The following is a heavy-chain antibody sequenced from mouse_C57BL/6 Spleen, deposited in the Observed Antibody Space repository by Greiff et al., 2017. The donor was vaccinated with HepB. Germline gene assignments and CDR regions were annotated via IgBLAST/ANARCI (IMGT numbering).Heavy chain of an antibody. CDR3: ARPGDGWYFDV. V-gene: IGHV1-52*01. D-gene: IGHD2-13*01. CDR1: GYTFTSYW. J-gene: IGHJ1*03. Sequence: QVQLQQPGAELVRPGSLVKLSCKASGYTFTSYWMQWVKQRPIQGLEWIGNIDPSDSETPYNQKFKDKATLTVDKSSSTAYMQLSSLTSEDAAVYYWARPGDGWYFDVWDTGTTVTVSS. CDR2: IDPSDSET.